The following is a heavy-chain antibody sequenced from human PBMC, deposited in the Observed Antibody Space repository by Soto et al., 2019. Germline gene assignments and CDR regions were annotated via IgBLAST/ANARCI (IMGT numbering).Heavy chain of an antibody. CDR2: IWYDGSNR. Sequence: QVQLVESGGGVVQPGRSLRLSCAASGFTFRNYAMHWVRQAPGKGLEWVAVIWYDGSNRYYVDSVKGRFTISKDNSKNALYLQMNSLRAEDTAVYYCARDGVEYSGYDIDYWGQGSLVTVSS. J-gene: IGHJ4*02. CDR1: GFTFRNYA. D-gene: IGHD5-12*01. V-gene: IGHV3-33*01. CDR3: ARDGVEYSGYDIDY.